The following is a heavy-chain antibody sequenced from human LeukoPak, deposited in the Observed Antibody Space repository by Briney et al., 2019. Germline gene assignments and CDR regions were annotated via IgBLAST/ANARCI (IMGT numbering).Heavy chain of an antibody. D-gene: IGHD1-26*01. J-gene: IGHJ4*02. CDR3: ARDEVGATTFDY. V-gene: IGHV4-30-4*08. Sequence: SQTLSLTCXVSGGSISSGDYYWSWIRQPPGKGLEWIGYIYYSGSTYYNPSLKSRVTISVDTSKNQFSLKLSSVTAADTAVYYCARDEVGATTFDYWGQGTLVTVSS. CDR2: IYYSGST. CDR1: GGSISSGDYY.